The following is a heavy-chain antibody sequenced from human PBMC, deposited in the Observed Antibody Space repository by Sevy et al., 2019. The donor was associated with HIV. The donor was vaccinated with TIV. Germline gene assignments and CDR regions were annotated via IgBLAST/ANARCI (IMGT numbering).Heavy chain of an antibody. CDR2: NSVYNGKT. D-gene: IGHD1-1*01. V-gene: IGHV1-18*01. J-gene: IGHJ4*02. CDR3: GCRAGKGYNYALGY. Sequence: ASVKVSCKASGYTFTSYGLSWVRQAPGQEREWVGWNSVYNGKTNYAQKLRGRVTLTADTSTMTAYMELMSLRSDDTAVYDGGCRAGKGYNYALGYWGQGTLVTVSS. CDR1: GYTFTSYG.